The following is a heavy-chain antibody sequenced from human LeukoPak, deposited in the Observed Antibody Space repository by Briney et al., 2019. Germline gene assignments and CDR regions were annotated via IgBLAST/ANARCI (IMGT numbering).Heavy chain of an antibody. J-gene: IGHJ4*02. CDR1: GFTFSSYS. Sequence: GGSLRLSCAASGFTFSSYSMNWVRQAPGKGLEWVSSISSSSSYIYYADSVKGRFTISRDNAKNSLYLQMNSLRAEDTAVYYCAKAAGYSTQTPSHWGQGTLVTVSS. CDR3: AKAAGYSTQTPSH. V-gene: IGHV3-21*01. CDR2: ISSSSSYI. D-gene: IGHD5-12*01.